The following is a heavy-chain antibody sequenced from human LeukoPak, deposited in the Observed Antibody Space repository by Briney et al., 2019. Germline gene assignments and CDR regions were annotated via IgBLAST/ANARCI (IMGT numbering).Heavy chain of an antibody. V-gene: IGHV3-74*01. CDR1: GFTFSSHW. CDR3: ARVIIAATGIDY. CDR2: INTDGSTT. J-gene: IGHJ4*02. D-gene: IGHD6-13*01. Sequence: GGSLRLSCATAGFTFSSHWMHWVRQGPGKGLVWVSRINTDGSTTSYADPVKGRFTISRDNAKNTLYLQMNSLRAEDTAVYYCARVIIAATGIDYWGQGTLVTVSP.